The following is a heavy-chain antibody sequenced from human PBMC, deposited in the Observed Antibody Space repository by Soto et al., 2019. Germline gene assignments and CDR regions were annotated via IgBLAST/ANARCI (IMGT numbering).Heavy chain of an antibody. D-gene: IGHD6-6*01. CDR1: GFIFDDYA. CDR2: ISGNSGSL. Sequence: EVQLVESGGGLVQPGRSLRLSCAASGFIFDDYAMHWVRQAPGKGLEWVAVISGNSGSLGYADSVKGRFTISRDNAKNSLSLQMNRLRAEDTALYYCAKDRYSSSAYYYYGMDAWGQGTTVTVSS. CDR3: AKDRYSSSAYYYYGMDA. V-gene: IGHV3-9*01. J-gene: IGHJ6*02.